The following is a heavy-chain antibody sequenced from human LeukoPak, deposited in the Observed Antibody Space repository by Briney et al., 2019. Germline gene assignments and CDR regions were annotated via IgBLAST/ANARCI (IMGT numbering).Heavy chain of an antibody. V-gene: IGHV4-34*01. Sequence: SETLSLTCAVYGGSFRGFYWSWIRQPPGKGLEWIGEINHSGSTNYNPSLKSRVTISVDTSKNQFSLKLTSVTAADTAVYYCARHYYDSSGYYNFDYWGQGTLVTVSS. CDR1: GGSFRGFY. J-gene: IGHJ4*02. D-gene: IGHD3-22*01. CDR3: ARHYYDSSGYYNFDY. CDR2: INHSGST.